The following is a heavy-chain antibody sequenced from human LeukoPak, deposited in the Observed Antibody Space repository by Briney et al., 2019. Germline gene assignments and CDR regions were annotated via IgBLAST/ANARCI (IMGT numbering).Heavy chain of an antibody. Sequence: GGSLRLSCAASGFTFSSYAMSWVRQAPGKGLEWVSVISGSGDSTYYADSVKGRFTISRDNSKNTLYLQMNSLRAEDTAVYYCAKANVVAAMADWFDPWGQGTLVTVSS. J-gene: IGHJ5*02. D-gene: IGHD2-15*01. CDR3: AKANVVAAMADWFDP. CDR1: GFTFSSYA. V-gene: IGHV3-23*01. CDR2: ISGSGDST.